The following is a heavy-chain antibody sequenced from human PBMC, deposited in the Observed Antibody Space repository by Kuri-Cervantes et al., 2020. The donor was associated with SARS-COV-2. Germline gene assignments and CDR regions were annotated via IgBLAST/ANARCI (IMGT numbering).Heavy chain of an antibody. CDR2: IYYSGST. V-gene: IGHV4-59*08. CDR3: ARRSGIRYWYFEL. CDR1: GGSISSYY. J-gene: IGHJ2*01. Sequence: SETLSLTCTVSGGSISSYYWSWIRQPPGKGLEWIGYIYYSGSTNYNPSLKSRVTISVDTSKNQFSLKLSSVTAADTAVYYCARRSGIRYWYFELWGRGTLVTVSS. D-gene: IGHD3-10*01.